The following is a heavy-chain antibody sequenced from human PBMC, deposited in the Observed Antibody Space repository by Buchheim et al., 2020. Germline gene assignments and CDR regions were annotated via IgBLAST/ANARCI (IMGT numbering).Heavy chain of an antibody. Sequence: QLVESGGGVVQPGRSLRLSCAASGFTFSSYGMHWVRQAPGKGLEWVAVISYDGSNEYYADSVKGRFTISRDNSKNTLYLQMNSLRAEDTAVYYCAKESIGSGWSFDYWCQGTL. D-gene: IGHD6-19*01. CDR1: GFTFSSYG. V-gene: IGHV3-30*18. CDR2: ISYDGSNE. J-gene: IGHJ4*02. CDR3: AKESIGSGWSFDY.